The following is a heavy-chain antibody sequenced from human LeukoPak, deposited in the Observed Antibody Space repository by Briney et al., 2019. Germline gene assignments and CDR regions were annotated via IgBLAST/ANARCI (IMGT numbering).Heavy chain of an antibody. J-gene: IGHJ4*02. D-gene: IGHD2-8*01. CDR3: SNGIYDRSY. CDR2: IKQDGSEA. Sequence: HPGGSLRLSCAASGFTFTTYWMAWVRQAPGKGLEWVANIKQDGSEAVYADSVRGRFTISRDNAKNSLYLQMNSLRVEDTAVYYCSNGIYDRSYWGRGTLVTVSS. CDR1: GFTFTTYW. V-gene: IGHV3-7*01.